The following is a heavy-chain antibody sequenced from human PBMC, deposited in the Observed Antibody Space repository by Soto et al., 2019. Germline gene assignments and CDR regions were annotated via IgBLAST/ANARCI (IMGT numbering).Heavy chain of an antibody. J-gene: IGHJ4*02. CDR3: ARGRYGDY. CDR1: GYTFTSYG. Sequence: QVHLVQSGAEVKKPGASVKVSCKASGYTFTSYGITWVRQAPGQGLEWMGWISAHNGNTXYAQKLQGRVIVTRDTXXXXXXMXLRSLRSDDTAVYYCARGRYGDYWGQGALVTVSS. D-gene: IGHD1-1*01. CDR2: ISAHNGNT. V-gene: IGHV1-18*01.